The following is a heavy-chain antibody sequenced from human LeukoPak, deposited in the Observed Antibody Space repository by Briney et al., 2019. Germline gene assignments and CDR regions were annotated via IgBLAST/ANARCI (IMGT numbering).Heavy chain of an antibody. CDR2: IYYSGST. CDR3: ARHLRSSWNYYYYYGMDV. Sequence: SETLSLTCTASGGSISSYYWSWIRQPPGKGLEWIGYIYYSGSTNYNPSLKSQVTISVDTSKNQFSLKLSSVTAADTAVYYCARHLRSSWNYYYYYGMDVWGQGTTVTVSS. D-gene: IGHD3-10*02. J-gene: IGHJ6*02. V-gene: IGHV4-59*01. CDR1: GGSISSYY.